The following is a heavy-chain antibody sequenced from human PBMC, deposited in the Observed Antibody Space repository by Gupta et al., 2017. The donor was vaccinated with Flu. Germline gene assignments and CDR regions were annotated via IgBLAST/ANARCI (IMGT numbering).Heavy chain of an antibody. CDR3: AKGRHDTSDSLDY. CDR2: ISWHSGSI. D-gene: IGHD3-22*01. V-gene: IGHV3-9*01. J-gene: IGHJ4*02. Sequence: EVQLVESGGGLVQPGRSLRLSCAASGFAFDDCAMHWARQAPGKGLEWVSSISWHSGSIGYADSVKGRFTISRDNAKNSLYLQMDSLRAEDTALYYCAKGRHDTSDSLDYWGQGTLVTVSS. CDR1: GFAFDDCA.